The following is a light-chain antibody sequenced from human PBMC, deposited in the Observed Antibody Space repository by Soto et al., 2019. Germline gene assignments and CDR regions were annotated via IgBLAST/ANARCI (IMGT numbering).Light chain of an antibody. V-gene: IGKV3-20*01. CDR3: QQYGSSPRT. J-gene: IGKJ1*01. CDR2: RTS. CDR1: QSLSSIY. Sequence: EIVLTQSPGTLSLSPGQGATLSCRASQSLSSIYLAWYQQKPGQAPRLLIYRTSSRATGIPDRFSGSESETDFTLTISRQEPDDSAVYYCQQYGSSPRTFGPGTKV.